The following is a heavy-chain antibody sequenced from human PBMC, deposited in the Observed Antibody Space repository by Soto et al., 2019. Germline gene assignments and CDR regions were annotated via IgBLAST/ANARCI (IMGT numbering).Heavy chain of an antibody. CDR1: GSTFSSAW. CDR3: TTGSCEGY. Sequence: PGGSLRLSCAASGSTFSSAWMNWVRQAPGKGLEWVGRIKTKSQGETTDYPAPVKGRFTIFRDDSKNTLYLQMNSLKTEDTAVYYCTTGSCEGYWGQGTLVTVSS. CDR2: IKTKSQGETT. J-gene: IGHJ4*02. D-gene: IGHD1-26*01. V-gene: IGHV3-15*07.